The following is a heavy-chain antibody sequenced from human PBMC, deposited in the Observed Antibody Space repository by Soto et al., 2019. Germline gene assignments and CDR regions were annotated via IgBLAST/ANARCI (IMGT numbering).Heavy chain of an antibody. V-gene: IGHV4-59*01. CDR3: ASTYSGSYYHWFDP. CDR2: IYYSGST. Sequence: SETLSLTCTVSGGSISSYYWSWIRQPPGKGLEWIGYIYYSGSTNYNPSLKSRVTISVDTSKNQFSLKLSSVTAADTAVYYCASTYSGSYYHWFDPWGQGTLVTVSS. J-gene: IGHJ5*02. D-gene: IGHD1-26*01. CDR1: GGSISSYY.